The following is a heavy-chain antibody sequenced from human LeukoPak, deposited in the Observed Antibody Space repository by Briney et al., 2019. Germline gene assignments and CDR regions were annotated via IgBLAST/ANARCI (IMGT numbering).Heavy chain of an antibody. J-gene: IGHJ4*02. CDR1: GGSISSSSYY. D-gene: IGHD5-24*01. CDR2: IYYSGST. Sequence: SETLSLTCTVSGGSISSSSYYWGWIRQPPGKGLEWIGSIYYSGSTYYNPSLKSRVTISVDTSKNQFSLKLSSVTAADTAVYYCARSGDGYNRGPFDYWGQGTLVTVSS. V-gene: IGHV4-39*07. CDR3: ARSGDGYNRGPFDY.